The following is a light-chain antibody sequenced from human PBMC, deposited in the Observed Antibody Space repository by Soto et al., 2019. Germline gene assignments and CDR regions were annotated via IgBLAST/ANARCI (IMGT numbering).Light chain of an antibody. CDR2: EVS. Sequence: QSVLTQPASVSGSPGQSITISCTGTSSDVGDYNYVSWYQQHPGKAPKLMIYEVSYRPSGVSNRFSGSKSGNMASLTISGLQAEDEADYYCSSYTSSTTWVFGGGTKLTVL. CDR3: SSYTSSTTWV. J-gene: IGLJ3*02. V-gene: IGLV2-14*01. CDR1: SSDVGDYNY.